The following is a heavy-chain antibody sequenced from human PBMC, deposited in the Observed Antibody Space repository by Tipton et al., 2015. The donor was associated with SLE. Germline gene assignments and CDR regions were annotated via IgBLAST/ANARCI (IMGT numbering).Heavy chain of an antibody. CDR3: ARDVGHTYLLGSFDY. D-gene: IGHD1-26*01. V-gene: IGHV4-39*07. CDR1: GGSIGSDNAY. J-gene: IGHJ4*02. CDR2: IYYSGRT. Sequence: TLSLTCTVSGGSIGSDNAYWGWIRQPTGKGLEWIGSIYYSGRTYYNPSLKSRVTRSLDPPKNQFSLKLTSVTAADTAMYYCARDVGHTYLLGSFDYWGQGTPVSVS.